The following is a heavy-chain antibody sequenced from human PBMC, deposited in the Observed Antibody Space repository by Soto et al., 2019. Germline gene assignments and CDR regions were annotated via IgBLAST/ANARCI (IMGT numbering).Heavy chain of an antibody. CDR1: GFTFSAYW. Sequence: VGSLRLSCSVSGFTFSAYWMHWVRQVPGKGLTWVSRINDDGSTATYADSVKGRFVISRDNAKNSLYLEMNTLRADDSGLYYCARGPRVSSTGTGAHWGRGTLVTVSS. CDR2: INDDGSTA. J-gene: IGHJ4*02. CDR3: ARGPRVSSTGTGAH. V-gene: IGHV3-74*01. D-gene: IGHD1-1*01.